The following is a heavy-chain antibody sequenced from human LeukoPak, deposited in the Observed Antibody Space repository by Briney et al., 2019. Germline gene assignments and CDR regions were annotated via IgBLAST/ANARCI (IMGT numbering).Heavy chain of an antibody. CDR2: ICSGGST. V-gene: IGHV3-66*01. Sequence: GGSLRLSCAASGFTVSSNYMSWVRQAPGKGLEWVSVICSGGSTYYADSVEGRFTISRDNSKNTLYLQMNSLRAEDTAVYYCARAESGQWYIDYWGQGTLVTVSS. D-gene: IGHD6-19*01. CDR1: GFTVSSNY. CDR3: ARAESGQWYIDY. J-gene: IGHJ4*02.